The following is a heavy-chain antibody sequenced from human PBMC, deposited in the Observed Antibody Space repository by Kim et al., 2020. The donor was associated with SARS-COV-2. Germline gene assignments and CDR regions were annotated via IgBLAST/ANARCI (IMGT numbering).Heavy chain of an antibody. CDR2: ISWNSSNI. J-gene: IGHJ4*02. D-gene: IGHD5-18*01. CDR1: GFTFDDYA. V-gene: IGHV3-9*01. CDR3: AKDIGYSSGGFDY. Sequence: GGSLRLSCAASGFTFDDYAMHWVRQAPGKGLEWVSVISWNSSNIDYADSVKGRFTISRDNAKNSLYLQMNSLRAEDTALYYCAKDIGYSSGGFDYWGQGPVVT.